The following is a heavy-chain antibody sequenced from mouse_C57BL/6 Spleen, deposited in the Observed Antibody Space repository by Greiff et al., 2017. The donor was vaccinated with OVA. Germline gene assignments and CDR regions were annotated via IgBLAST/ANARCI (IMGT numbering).Heavy chain of an antibody. D-gene: IGHD2-1*01. CDR1: GYTFTGYW. Sequence: VQLQQSGAELMKPGASVKLSCKATGYTFTGYWIEWVKQRPGPGLEWIGEILPGSGSTNYNEKFKGKATLTADTSSNTAYMQLSSLTTEDSAIYYCARYPLYYGNYWFAYWGQGTLVTVSA. CDR3: ARYPLYYGNYWFAY. J-gene: IGHJ3*01. CDR2: ILPGSGST. V-gene: IGHV1-9*01.